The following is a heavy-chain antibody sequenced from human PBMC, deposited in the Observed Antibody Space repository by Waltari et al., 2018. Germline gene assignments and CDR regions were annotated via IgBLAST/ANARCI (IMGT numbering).Heavy chain of an antibody. CDR3: AKVVNSGDYYYFDY. Sequence: EVQLVESGGGLAQPGGSLRLSCAASGFPLSTYAMSWVRQAPGKGVECVSSISCSGIYTYYPDSVQGRFTISRDKSKNTLYLQMNSLRAEDTAVYFCAKVVNSGDYYYFDYWGQGTLVTVSS. CDR2: ISCSGIYT. V-gene: IGHV3-23*04. D-gene: IGHD4-17*01. CDR1: GFPLSTYA. J-gene: IGHJ4*02.